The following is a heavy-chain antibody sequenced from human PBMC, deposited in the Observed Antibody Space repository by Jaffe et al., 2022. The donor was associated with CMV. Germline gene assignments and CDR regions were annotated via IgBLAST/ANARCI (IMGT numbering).Heavy chain of an antibody. CDR1: GFTFSNAW. V-gene: IGHV3-15*01. CDR2: IKSKTDGGTT. J-gene: IGHJ4*02. D-gene: IGHD3-22*01. CDR3: TTDQYYYDSSGYQSYYFDY. Sequence: EVQLVESGGGLVKPGGSLRLSCAASGFTFSNAWMSWVRQAPGKGLEWVGRIKSKTDGGTTDYAAPVKGRFTISRDDSKNTLYLQMNSLKTEDTAVYYCTTDQYYYDSSGYQSYYFDYWGQGTLVTVSS.